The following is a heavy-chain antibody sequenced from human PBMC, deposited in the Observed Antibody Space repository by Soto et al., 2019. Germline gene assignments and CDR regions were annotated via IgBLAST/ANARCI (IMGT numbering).Heavy chain of an antibody. Sequence: GASVKVSCKASGYTFTSYDINWVRQATGQGLEWMGWMNPNSGNTGYAQKFRGRVTMTRNTSISTAYMELSSLRSEDTAVYYCARGNSGYGSADWFDPWGQGTLVTVSS. J-gene: IGHJ5*02. CDR1: GYTFTSYD. CDR3: ARGNSGYGSADWFDP. CDR2: MNPNSGNT. D-gene: IGHD5-12*01. V-gene: IGHV1-8*01.